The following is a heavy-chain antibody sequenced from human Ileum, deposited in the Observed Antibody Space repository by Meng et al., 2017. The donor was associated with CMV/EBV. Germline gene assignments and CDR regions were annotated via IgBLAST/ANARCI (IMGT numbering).Heavy chain of an antibody. J-gene: IGHJ4*02. V-gene: IGHV1-18*01. CDR2: ISPDKGDT. CDR1: GYTFTYDG. Sequence: QVQLVQSGAEIKKPGSSLMVSSKTSGYTFTYDGISWVRQAHGQGLEWMGWISPDKGDTNYAQKVQGRVTLTTDTSTSTVFMELRGLRFDDTAVYYCTRGGSGSYYFGDFWGQGTLVTVSS. D-gene: IGHD3-10*01. CDR3: TRGGSGSYYFGDF.